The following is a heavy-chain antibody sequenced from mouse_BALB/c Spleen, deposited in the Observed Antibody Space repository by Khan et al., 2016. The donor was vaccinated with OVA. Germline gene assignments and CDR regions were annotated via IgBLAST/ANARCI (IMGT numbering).Heavy chain of an antibody. Sequence: QIQLVQSGPELKKSGETVKISCKASGYTFTNYGMNWVKQAPGKGLKWMGWINTYTGEPTYADDFKGRFAFSLETSASTAYLQINNLKNEDTATYFCASLTGTDYWGQGTTLTVSS. CDR2: INTYTGEP. J-gene: IGHJ2*01. D-gene: IGHD4-1*01. V-gene: IGHV9-3-1*01. CDR3: ASLTGTDY. CDR1: GYTFTNYG.